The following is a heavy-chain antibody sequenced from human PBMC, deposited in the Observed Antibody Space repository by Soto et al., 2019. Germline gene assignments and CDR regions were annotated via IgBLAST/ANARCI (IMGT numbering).Heavy chain of an antibody. J-gene: IGHJ6*02. V-gene: IGHV4-31*03. D-gene: IGHD2-2*01. CDR2: IYYSGST. Sequence: QVQLQESGPGLVKPSQTLSLTCTVSGGSISSGGYYWSWIRQHPGKGLEWIGYIYYSGSTYYNPCPKIRVTISVDTSKNQFSLKLSAVTAADTAVYYCARFWRGPAAIYYYYGMDVWGQGTTVTVSS. CDR1: GGSISSGGYY. CDR3: ARFWRGPAAIYYYYGMDV.